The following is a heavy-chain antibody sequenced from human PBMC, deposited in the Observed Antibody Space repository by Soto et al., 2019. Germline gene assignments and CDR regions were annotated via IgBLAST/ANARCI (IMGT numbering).Heavy chain of an antibody. D-gene: IGHD3-10*01. CDR1: GYTFTSYA. CDR2: INAGNGNT. V-gene: IGHV1-3*01. Sequence: ASVKFSCKASGYTFTSYAMHWVRQAPGQRLEWMGWINAGNGNTKYSQKFQGRVTITRDTSASTAYMELSSLRSEDTAVYYCARVGNTMVRGVIIYYYYGMDVWGQGTTVTVSS. CDR3: ARVGNTMVRGVIIYYYYGMDV. J-gene: IGHJ6*02.